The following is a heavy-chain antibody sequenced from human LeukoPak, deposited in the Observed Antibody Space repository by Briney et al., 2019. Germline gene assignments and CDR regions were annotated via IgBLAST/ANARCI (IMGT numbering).Heavy chain of an antibody. Sequence: GGSLRLSCAASGFTFSIYWMSWVRQAPGKGLEWVANIKEDGSEEHYVDSVKGRFTVSRDNAKNSLYLQMNSLRAEDTAVYYCANRATVDYWGQETLVTVSS. CDR1: GFTFSIYW. CDR2: IKEDGSEE. D-gene: IGHD1-26*01. V-gene: IGHV3-7*01. J-gene: IGHJ4*02. CDR3: ANRATVDY.